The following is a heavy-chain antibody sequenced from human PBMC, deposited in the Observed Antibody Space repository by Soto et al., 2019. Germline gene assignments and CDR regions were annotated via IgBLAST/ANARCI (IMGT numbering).Heavy chain of an antibody. J-gene: IGHJ4*02. CDR1: GYTFTSYG. CDR2: ISAYNGNT. D-gene: IGHD5-12*01. V-gene: IGHV1-18*01. CDR3: ARARGWGYSGYDYGEDY. Sequence: ASVKVSGKASGYTFTSYGISWVRQAPGQGLEWMGWISAYNGNTNYAQKLQGRVTMTTDTSTSTAYMELRSLRSDDTAVYYCARARGWGYSGYDYGEDYWGQGTLVTVYS.